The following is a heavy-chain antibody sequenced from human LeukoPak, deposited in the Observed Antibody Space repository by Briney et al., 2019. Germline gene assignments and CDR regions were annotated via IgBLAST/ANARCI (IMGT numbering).Heavy chain of an antibody. CDR3: ARAGDSSVDF. D-gene: IGHD3-22*01. V-gene: IGHV3-48*02. J-gene: IGHJ4*02. Sequence: GGSLRLSCAASGFTFSSYEMNWVRQAPGKGLEWVSYISSSSDTIYYADSVKGRFTISRDNAKNSLYPQMNSLRDEDTAVYYCARAGDSSVDFWGQGTLVTVSS. CDR1: GFTFSSYE. CDR2: ISSSSDTI.